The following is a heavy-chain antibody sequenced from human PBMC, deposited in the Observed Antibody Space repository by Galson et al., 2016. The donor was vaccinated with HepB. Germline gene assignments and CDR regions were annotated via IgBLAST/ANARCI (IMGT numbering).Heavy chain of an antibody. D-gene: IGHD5-12*01. V-gene: IGHV3-11*04. CDR2: IRYSGDPM. J-gene: IGHJ1*01. CDR1: GFSFSDYY. Sequence: SLRLSCAASGFSFSDYYMAWIRQAPGKGLEWVSHIRYSGDPMSYADSVMGRFTISRDNAKNSLFLQMDRLRAEDTAIYYCAREPVRYSGYDFGYFGHWGQGTLVTVSS. CDR3: AREPVRYSGYDFGYFGH.